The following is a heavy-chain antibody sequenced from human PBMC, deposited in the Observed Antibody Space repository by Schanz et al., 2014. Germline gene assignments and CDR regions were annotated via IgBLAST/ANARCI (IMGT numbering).Heavy chain of an antibody. CDR1: GFSFTTYA. CDR2: ILGLASTT. D-gene: IGHD3-3*01. CDR3: AREQTIFGVTYTDAYDV. J-gene: IGHJ3*01. V-gene: IGHV3-23*01. Sequence: EVQLLESGGGLVQPGGSLRLSCASSGFSFTTYAMSWVRQAPGKGLEWVSAILGLASTTYYADSVKGRFTISRDNSKNTLYLQMNSLRADDTAVYYCAREQTIFGVTYTDAYDVWGRGTMVTVSS.